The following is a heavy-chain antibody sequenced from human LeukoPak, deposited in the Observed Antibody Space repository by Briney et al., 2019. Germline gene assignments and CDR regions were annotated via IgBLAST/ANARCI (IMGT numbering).Heavy chain of an antibody. D-gene: IGHD6-19*01. CDR3: ARLRTVAGTGEPMCYFDY. V-gene: IGHV4-59*01. CDR2: IYYSGST. CDR1: GDSISSSY. J-gene: IGHJ4*02. Sequence: PSETLSLTCTVSGDSISSSYWSWIRQPPGKGLEWIGYIYYSGSTNYSPSLKSRVTISLDTSKNQFSLKLSSVTAADTALYYCARLRTVAGTGEPMCYFDYWGQGTLVTVSS.